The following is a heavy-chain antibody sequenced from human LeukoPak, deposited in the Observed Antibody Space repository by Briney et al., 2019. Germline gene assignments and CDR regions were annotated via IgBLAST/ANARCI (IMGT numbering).Heavy chain of an antibody. V-gene: IGHV1-46*01. D-gene: IGHD5-24*01. CDR1: GYTFTSYY. Sequence: GASVKVSCKASGYTFTSYYIHWVRQAPGQGLEWMGIINPSGGSTNYAQKFQGRVTITADKSTSTAYMELSSLRSEDTAVYYCARWLQGSLDYWGQGTLVTVSS. J-gene: IGHJ4*02. CDR3: ARWLQGSLDY. CDR2: INPSGGST.